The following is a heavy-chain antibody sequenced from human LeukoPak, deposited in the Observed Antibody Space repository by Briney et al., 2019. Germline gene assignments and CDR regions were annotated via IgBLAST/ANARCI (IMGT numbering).Heavy chain of an antibody. J-gene: IGHJ4*02. D-gene: IGHD3-22*01. CDR2: INWNGGST. CDR1: GFTFDDYG. V-gene: IGHV3-20*04. Sequence: GGSLRLSCAASGFTFDDYGMSWVRQAPGKGLEWVSGINWNGGSTGYADSVKGRFTISRDNAKNSLYLQMNSLRAEDTALYYCARENYYDSSGHVGPSHYFYYWGQGTLVTVSS. CDR3: ARENYYDSSGHVGPSHYFYY.